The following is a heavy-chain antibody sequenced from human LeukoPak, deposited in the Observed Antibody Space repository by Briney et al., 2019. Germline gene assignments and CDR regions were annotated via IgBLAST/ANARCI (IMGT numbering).Heavy chain of an antibody. CDR3: ARDQAYCSGGSCYSSY. CDR2: ISGSGGST. D-gene: IGHD2-15*01. V-gene: IGHV3-23*01. CDR1: GFTFSSCA. Sequence: PGGSLRLSCAASGFTFSSCAMSWVRQAPGKGLEWVSSISGSGGSTYYADSVKGLFTISRDNAKNSLYLQMNSLRAEDTAVYYCARDQAYCSGGSCYSSYWGQGTLVTVSS. J-gene: IGHJ4*02.